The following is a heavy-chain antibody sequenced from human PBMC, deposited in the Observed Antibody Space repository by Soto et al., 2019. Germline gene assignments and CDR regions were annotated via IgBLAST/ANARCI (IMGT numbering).Heavy chain of an antibody. CDR3: ARREDDMVVVVAASPYFDY. D-gene: IGHD2-15*01. CDR1: GFTFSSYW. V-gene: IGHV3-7*05. CDR2: IKQDGSEK. Sequence: GGSLRLSCAASGFTFSSYWMSWVRQAPGKGLEWVANIKQDGSEKYYVDSVKGRFTISRDNTKNSLYLQMNSLRAEDTAVYYCARREDDMVVVVAASPYFDYWGQGTLVTVSS. J-gene: IGHJ4*02.